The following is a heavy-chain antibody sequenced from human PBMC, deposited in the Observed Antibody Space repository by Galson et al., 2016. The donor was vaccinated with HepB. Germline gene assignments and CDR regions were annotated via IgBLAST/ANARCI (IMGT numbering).Heavy chain of an antibody. Sequence: SVKVSCKASGYTFTAYGVTWVRQAPGQGLEWVGTISGSSGNTKYAQKFQNRVTLTRDISTSTANMELRSLRSDATAVYYCAIDVLFDYVWENYRDCYIYGMDAWGQGTRVTVSS. V-gene: IGHV1-18*01. CDR2: ISGSSGNT. D-gene: IGHD3-16*02. CDR3: AIDVLFDYVWENYRDCYIYGMDA. J-gene: IGHJ6*02. CDR1: GYTFTAYG.